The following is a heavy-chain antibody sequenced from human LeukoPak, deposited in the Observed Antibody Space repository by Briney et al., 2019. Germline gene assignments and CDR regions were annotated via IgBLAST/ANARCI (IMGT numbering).Heavy chain of an antibody. Sequence: GGSLRLSCAASGFTFSTYNMNWVRQAPGKGLEWVSYISSSSSTIYYADSVKGRFTISRDNAKNSLYLQMNSLRAEDTAVYYCARDPRRIVGATGSDYWGQGTLVTVSS. CDR1: GFTFSTYN. D-gene: IGHD1-26*01. J-gene: IGHJ4*02. V-gene: IGHV3-48*04. CDR2: ISSSSSTI. CDR3: ARDPRRIVGATGSDY.